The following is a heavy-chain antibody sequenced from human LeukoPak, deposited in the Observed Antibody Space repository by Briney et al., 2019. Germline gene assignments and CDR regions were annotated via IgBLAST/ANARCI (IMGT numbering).Heavy chain of an antibody. Sequence: GASVKVSCKASGYTFTGYLIHWVRQAPGQGLEWMGWINPNSGGTNYAQKFQGRVTMTRDTSISTAYMDLIRLTSDDAAVYYCVRTYCTTTSCGDLAYWGQGTLVTVSS. V-gene: IGHV1-2*02. J-gene: IGHJ4*02. CDR3: VRTYCTTTSCGDLAY. CDR1: GYTFTGYL. CDR2: INPNSGGT. D-gene: IGHD2-8*01.